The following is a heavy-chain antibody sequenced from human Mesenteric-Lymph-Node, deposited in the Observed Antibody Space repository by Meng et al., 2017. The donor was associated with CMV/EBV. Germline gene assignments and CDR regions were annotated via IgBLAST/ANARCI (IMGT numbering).Heavy chain of an antibody. CDR2: VSPLLGIT. V-gene: IGHV1-69*04. J-gene: IGHJ3*01. CDR3: ARDPYCTSTTCLFDTFDV. CDR1: TRSSDA. D-gene: IGHD2/OR15-2a*01. Sequence: TRSSDAINWVQQAPGQVREWMGRVSPLLGITSYAQKFQIRVTFTADKSTSTAYMEMRGLTSEDTAVYYCARDPYCTSTTCLFDTFDVWGPGTMVTVSS.